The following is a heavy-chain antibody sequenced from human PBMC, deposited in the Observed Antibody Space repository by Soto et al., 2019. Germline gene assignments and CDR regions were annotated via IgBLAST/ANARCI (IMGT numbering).Heavy chain of an antibody. D-gene: IGHD3-10*01. V-gene: IGHV4-34*01. CDR2: INHSGST. CDR1: GGSFSGYY. J-gene: IGHJ3*02. CDR3: AREERITMVRGVIIRYAFDI. Sequence: PSETLSLTCAVYGGSFSGYYWSWIRQPPGKGLEWIGEINHSGSTNYNPSLKSRVTISVDTSKNQFSLKLSSVTAADTAVYYCAREERITMVRGVIIRYAFDIWGQGTMVTVSS.